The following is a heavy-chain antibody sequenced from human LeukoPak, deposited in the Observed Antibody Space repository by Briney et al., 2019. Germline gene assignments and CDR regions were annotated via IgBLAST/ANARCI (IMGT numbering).Heavy chain of an antibody. J-gene: IGHJ3*02. V-gene: IGHV4-34*01. CDR2: INHSGST. CDR3: ARGYDSSGYYSVFDI. CDR1: GGSFSGYY. D-gene: IGHD3-22*01. Sequence: PSETLSLTCAVYGGSFSGYYWSWIRKPPGKGLEWIGEINHSGSTNYNPSLKSRVTISVDTSKNQFSLKLSSVTAADTAVYYCARGYDSSGYYSVFDIWGQGTMVTVSS.